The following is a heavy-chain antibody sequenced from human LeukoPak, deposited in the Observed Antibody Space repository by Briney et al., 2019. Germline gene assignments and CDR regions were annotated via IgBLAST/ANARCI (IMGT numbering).Heavy chain of an antibody. CDR2: IYYSGTT. V-gene: IGHV4-59*01. J-gene: IGHJ6*02. D-gene: IGHD4-17*01. CDR1: GGSISYYY. Sequence: PSETLSLTCTVSGGSISYYYWSWIRQSPGKGLEWIGYIYYSGTTNYNPSLKSRVTISLDTSKNQFSLQLRSVTAADTAVYYCAREDPQTTVPEGMDVWGQGTTVTVSS. CDR3: AREDPQTTVPEGMDV.